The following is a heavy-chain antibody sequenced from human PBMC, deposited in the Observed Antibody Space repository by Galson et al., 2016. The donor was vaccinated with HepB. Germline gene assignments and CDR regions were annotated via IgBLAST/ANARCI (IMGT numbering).Heavy chain of an antibody. CDR2: LPSENNIK. CDR1: GFTFSTSW. Sequence: SLRLSCATSGFTFSTSWMTWVRQAPGKGLEWVSYLPSENNIKHYADSVRGRFTISRDNAKNSLYLQMNSLRVEDTAVYYCACNRRGVFLLDCWGQGTLVTVSS. V-gene: IGHV3-48*01. D-gene: IGHD3-10*01. J-gene: IGHJ4*02. CDR3: ACNRRGVFLLDC.